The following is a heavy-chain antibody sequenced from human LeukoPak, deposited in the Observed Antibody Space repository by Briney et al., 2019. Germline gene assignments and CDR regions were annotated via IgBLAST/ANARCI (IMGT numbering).Heavy chain of an antibody. V-gene: IGHV3-23*01. CDR2: ISGSGGST. J-gene: IGHJ4*02. CDR1: GFTFSSYA. Sequence: GGSLRLSCAASGFTFSSYAMSWVRQAPGKGLEWDSAISGSGGSTYYADSVKGRFTISRDNSKNTLYLQMNSLRAEDTAVYYCAKAWGYYYDSSGYWKDWGQGTLVTVSS. CDR3: AKAWGYYYDSSGYWKD. D-gene: IGHD3-22*01.